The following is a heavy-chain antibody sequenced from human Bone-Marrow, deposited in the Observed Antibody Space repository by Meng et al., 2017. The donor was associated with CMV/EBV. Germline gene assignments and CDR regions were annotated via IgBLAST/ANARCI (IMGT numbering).Heavy chain of an antibody. CDR3: ARMTTVNSSEFDY. CDR2: INHSGST. CDR1: GGCFSGYY. D-gene: IGHD4-17*01. Sequence: CAVYGGCFSGYYWGWIRQPPGKGLEWIGEINHSGSTNYNPSLKSRVTISVDTSKNQFSLKLSSVTAADTAVYYCARMTTVNSSEFDYWGQGTLVTVSS. V-gene: IGHV4-34*01. J-gene: IGHJ4*02.